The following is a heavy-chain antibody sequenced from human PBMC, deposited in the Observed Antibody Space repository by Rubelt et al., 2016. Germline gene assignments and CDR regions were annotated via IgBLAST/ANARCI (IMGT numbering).Heavy chain of an antibody. Sequence: QVQLVQSGTEVKRPGSSVKVSCRASGGTFTNYAVSWVRQAPGQGLEWMGWINPNSGGTNYAQKFQGRVTMTRDTSISTAYMERSRLRSDDTAVYYCARAPLQAPIDYWGQGTLVTVSS. V-gene: IGHV1-2*02. J-gene: IGHJ4*02. CDR1: GGTFTNYA. D-gene: IGHD4-11*01. CDR2: INPNSGGT. CDR3: ARAPLQAPIDY.